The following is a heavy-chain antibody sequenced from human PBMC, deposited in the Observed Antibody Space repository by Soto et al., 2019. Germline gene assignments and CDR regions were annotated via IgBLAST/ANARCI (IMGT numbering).Heavy chain of an antibody. CDR3: ARTYDFWSGYYGTVGMDV. CDR1: GGSISSGGYY. J-gene: IGHJ6*02. CDR2: IYYSGST. D-gene: IGHD3-3*01. V-gene: IGHV4-31*03. Sequence: SETLSLTCTVSGGSISSGGYYWSWIRQHPGKGLEWIGYIYYSGSTYYNPSLKSRVTISVDTSKNQFSLKLGSVTAADTAVYYCARTYDFWSGYYGTVGMDVWGQGTTVTVSS.